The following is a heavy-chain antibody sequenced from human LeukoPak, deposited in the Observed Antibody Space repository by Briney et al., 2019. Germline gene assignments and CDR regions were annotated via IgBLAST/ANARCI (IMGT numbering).Heavy chain of an antibody. Sequence: PGGALRLSCAASGFTFSSYAMHGVRQAPGKGLEWVAVISYDGSNKYYADSVKGRFTISRDNSKNTLYLQMNSLRAEDTAVYYCAREVDYWGQGTLVTVSS. CDR1: GFTFSSYA. CDR3: AREVDY. V-gene: IGHV3-30-3*01. CDR2: ISYDGSNK. J-gene: IGHJ4*02.